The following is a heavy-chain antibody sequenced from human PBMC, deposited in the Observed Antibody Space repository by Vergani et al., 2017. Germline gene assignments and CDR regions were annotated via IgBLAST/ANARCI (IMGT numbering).Heavy chain of an antibody. CDR1: GFTFSSYG. CDR2: IWYDGSNK. Sequence: QVQLVESGGGVVQPGRSLRLSCAASGFTFSSYGMHWVRQAPGKGLEWVAVIWYDGSNKYYADSMKGRFTISRDNSKNTLYLQMNSLRAEDTAVYYCARVQVVPAAMIDVWGKGTTVTVSS. V-gene: IGHV3-33*01. CDR3: ARVQVVPAAMIDV. J-gene: IGHJ6*04. D-gene: IGHD2-2*01.